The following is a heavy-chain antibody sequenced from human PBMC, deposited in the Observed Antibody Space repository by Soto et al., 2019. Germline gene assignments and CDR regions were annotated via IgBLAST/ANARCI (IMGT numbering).Heavy chain of an antibody. D-gene: IGHD3-10*01. CDR3: YFMIRDPVVDDY. Sequence: QVQLVESGGGVVQPGRSLRLSCAASGFTFSGYAMHWVRQAPGKGLDWVAVISYDGSTKYYTDSVKGRFTISRDNSKNTLYLHMNSLRADDTALYYCYFMIRDPVVDDYWGQGTLVTVSS. V-gene: IGHV3-30-3*01. J-gene: IGHJ4*02. CDR1: GFTFSGYA. CDR2: ISYDGSTK.